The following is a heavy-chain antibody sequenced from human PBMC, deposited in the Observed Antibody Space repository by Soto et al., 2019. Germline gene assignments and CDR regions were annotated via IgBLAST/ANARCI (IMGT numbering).Heavy chain of an antibody. Sequence: GGSLRLSCAASGFTVSSNYMSWVRQAPGKGLEWVSVIYSGGSTYYADSVKGRFTISRHNSKNTLYLQMNSLRAEDTAVYYCAGGLLRPGGWYPDAFDIWGQGTMVTVSS. CDR2: IYSGGST. D-gene: IGHD6-19*01. CDR1: GFTVSSNY. V-gene: IGHV3-53*04. J-gene: IGHJ3*02. CDR3: AGGLLRPGGWYPDAFDI.